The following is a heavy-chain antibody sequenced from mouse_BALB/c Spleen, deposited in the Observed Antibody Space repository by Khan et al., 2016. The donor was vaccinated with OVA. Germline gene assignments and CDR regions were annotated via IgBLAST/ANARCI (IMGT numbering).Heavy chain of an antibody. CDR3: ATSYFYGYYFDY. J-gene: IGHJ2*01. CDR1: GFTFSTYG. Sequence: LVQSGGSRKLSCAASGFTFSTYGMHWVRQAPEKGLEWVAYISGDSSTVYYADTVKGRFTISRDNPKNTLFLQRTSLMSEDTARYYCATSYFYGYYFDYWGPGTTLTVSS. D-gene: IGHD1-1*01. V-gene: IGHV5-17*02. CDR2: ISGDSSTV.